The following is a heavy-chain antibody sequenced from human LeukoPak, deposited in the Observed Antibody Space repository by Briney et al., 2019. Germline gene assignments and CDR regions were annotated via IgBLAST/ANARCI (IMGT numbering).Heavy chain of an antibody. CDR1: GFTFSRYG. CDR2: IWFDGTNE. J-gene: IGHJ3*02. Sequence: GGSLRLSCAASGFTFSRYGMHWVRQAPGKGLEWVALIWFDGTNENYGDSVNGRLTISGDNPKNTVYLEMSSLRAEDTAIYYCARVRDSRDSDASDTWGQGTMVTISS. D-gene: IGHD6-13*01. CDR3: ARVRDSRDSDASDT. V-gene: IGHV3-33*01.